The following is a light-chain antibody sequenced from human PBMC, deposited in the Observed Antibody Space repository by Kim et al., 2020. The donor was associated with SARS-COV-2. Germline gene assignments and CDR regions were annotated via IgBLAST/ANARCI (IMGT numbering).Light chain of an antibody. CDR2: AAS. J-gene: IGKJ2*01. V-gene: IGKV1-8*01. Sequence: AIRITQSPSSLSASTGDRVTITCRASQGISSYLAWYQQKPGKAPKLLIYAASTLQSGVPSRFSGSGSGTDFTLTISCLQSEDFATYYWQQYYSYPPYTLGQGNKLEI. CDR1: QGISSY. CDR3: QQYYSYPPYT.